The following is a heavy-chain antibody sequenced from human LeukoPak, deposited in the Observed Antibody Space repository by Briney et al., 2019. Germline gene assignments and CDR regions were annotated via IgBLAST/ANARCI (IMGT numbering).Heavy chain of an antibody. V-gene: IGHV1-2*02. CDR1: GYTFTGYY. CDR2: INPNSGGT. J-gene: IGHJ3*02. D-gene: IGHD3-10*01. Sequence: ASVKVSCKASGYTFTGYYMHWVRHAPGQGLELMGWINPNSGGTNYAQKFQGRVTMTRDTSISTAYMELSRLRSDDTAVYYCARGRPSPVIRITMVRQDAFDIWGQGTMVTVSS. CDR3: ARGRPSPVIRITMVRQDAFDI.